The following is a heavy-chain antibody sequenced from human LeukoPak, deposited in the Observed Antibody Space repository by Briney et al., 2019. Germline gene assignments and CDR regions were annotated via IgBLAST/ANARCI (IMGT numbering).Heavy chain of an antibody. Sequence: ASVKVSCKGSGYTFTIYGISWVRQAPGQGHERMGWISAYNGNTNYPQKLQGRVTMTTDTSPSPAYMELRSLRSDDTAVYYCASVYCSSTSCYRGGLDYWGQGTLVTVSS. D-gene: IGHD2-2*01. J-gene: IGHJ4*02. V-gene: IGHV1-18*01. CDR2: ISAYNGNT. CDR1: GYTFTIYG. CDR3: ASVYCSSTSCYRGGLDY.